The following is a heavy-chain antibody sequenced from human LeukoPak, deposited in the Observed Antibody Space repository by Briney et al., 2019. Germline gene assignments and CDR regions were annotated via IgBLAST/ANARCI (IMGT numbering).Heavy chain of an antibody. CDR1: GGTFSSYA. Sequence: SVKVSCKASGGTFSSYAISWVRQAPGQGLEWMGGIIPIFGTANYAQKFQGRVTITADESTSTAYMELSSLGSEDTAVYYCARDSGSYYGYFDYWGQGTLVTVSS. V-gene: IGHV1-69*01. J-gene: IGHJ4*02. D-gene: IGHD1-26*01. CDR2: IIPIFGTA. CDR3: ARDSGSYYGYFDY.